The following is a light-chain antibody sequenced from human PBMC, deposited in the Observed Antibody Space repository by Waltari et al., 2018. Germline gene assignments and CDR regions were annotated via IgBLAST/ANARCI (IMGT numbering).Light chain of an antibody. V-gene: IGLV1-40*01. CDR2: GNS. CDR3: QSYDSSLSDVV. Sequence: QSVLTPPPSVSGAPGQRVTISCTGCSSNIGAGYAVHWYQQLPGTAPKLLIYGNSNRPSGVPDRFSGSKSGTSASLAITGLQAEDEADYYCQSYDSSLSDVVFGGGTKLTVL. CDR1: SSNIGAGYA. J-gene: IGLJ2*01.